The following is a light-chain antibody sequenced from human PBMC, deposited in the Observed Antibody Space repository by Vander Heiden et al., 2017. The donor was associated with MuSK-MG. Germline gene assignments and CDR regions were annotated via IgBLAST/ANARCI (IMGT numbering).Light chain of an antibody. Sequence: DIQVTQSPSSVSASVGDRVTITCRATEGLRTYLAWYQQKPGEAPKLLISAASTLQSGVPSRFSGSGFGTDFTLTITSLQPEDFATYYCQQASRVPITFGQGTLMEIK. J-gene: IGKJ5*01. CDR3: QQASRVPIT. CDR2: AAS. CDR1: EGLRTY. V-gene: IGKV1D-12*01.